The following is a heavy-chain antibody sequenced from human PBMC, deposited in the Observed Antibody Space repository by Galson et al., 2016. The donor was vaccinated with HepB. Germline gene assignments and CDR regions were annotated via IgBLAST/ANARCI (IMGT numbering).Heavy chain of an antibody. J-gene: IGHJ6*02. V-gene: IGHV3-73*01. CDR2: IRSKANSYAT. CDR3: ARYYDILTGYSNYGMDV. Sequence: SLRLSCAASGFTFSGSAMHWVRQASGKGLEWVGRIRSKANSYATAYAASVKGRFTISRDNSKNTLYLQMNSLRAEDTAVYYCARYYDILTGYSNYGMDVWGQGTTVTVSS. CDR1: GFTFSGSA. D-gene: IGHD3-9*01.